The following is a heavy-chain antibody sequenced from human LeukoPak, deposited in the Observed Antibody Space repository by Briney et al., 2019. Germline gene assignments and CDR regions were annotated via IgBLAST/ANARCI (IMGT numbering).Heavy chain of an antibody. CDR1: GDSLNAYY. CDR3: ARVVRGVVTSNWFDP. D-gene: IGHD2-21*02. V-gene: IGHV4-59*01. CDR2: VASSGTS. J-gene: IGHJ5*02. Sequence: SETLSLTCTVSGDSLNAYYWTWIRQTPGKELEWIGFVASSGTSNYNPSLKSRVSISIDTSKNQFSLALTSVTPADTAVYYCARVVRGVVTSNWFDPWGQGTLVSVSS.